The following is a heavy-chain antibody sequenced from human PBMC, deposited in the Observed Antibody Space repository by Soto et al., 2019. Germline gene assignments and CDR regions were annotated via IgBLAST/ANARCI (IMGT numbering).Heavy chain of an antibody. Sequence: SETLSLTSTVSGGSLSSGDYYWSWIRQHPGKGLEWIGYIYYSGSAYYNPSLKSRVTISVETAKNQFFLKLSSATAADTALYYCARHTATITGAYDIWGQGTMVTVSS. CDR2: IYYSGSA. CDR3: ARHTATITGAYDI. J-gene: IGHJ3*02. CDR1: GGSLSSGDYY. V-gene: IGHV4-31*03. D-gene: IGHD5-12*01.